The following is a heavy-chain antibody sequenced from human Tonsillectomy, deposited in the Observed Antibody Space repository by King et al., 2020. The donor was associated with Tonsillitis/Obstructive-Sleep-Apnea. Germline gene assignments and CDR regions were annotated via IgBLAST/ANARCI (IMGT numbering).Heavy chain of an antibody. Sequence: QLVQSGAEVKKPGASVKVSCKASGYTFTGYYIHWVRQAPGQGLEWMGWINPNSGGTTFAQKFQGWVTMTRDTSISTAYMELSRLRSDATAVYYCARQARYCSGTSCPTYYYMDVWGKGTTVTVSS. J-gene: IGHJ6*03. V-gene: IGHV1-2*04. D-gene: IGHD2-2*01. CDR2: INPNSGGT. CDR3: ARQARYCSGTSCPTYYYMDV. CDR1: GYTFTGYY.